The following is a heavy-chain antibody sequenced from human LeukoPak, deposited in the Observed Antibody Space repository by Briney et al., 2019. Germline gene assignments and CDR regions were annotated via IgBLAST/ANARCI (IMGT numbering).Heavy chain of an antibody. CDR1: GGSISSYY. V-gene: IGHV4-59*01. D-gene: IGHD3-10*01. J-gene: IGHJ4*02. CDR3: ARTPGLWFPLSD. CDR2: IYYSGST. Sequence: SSETLSLTCTVSGGSISSYYWSWIRQPPGKGLEWIGYIYYSGSTNYNPSLKSRVTTSVDTSKNQFSLKLSSVTAADTAVYYCARTPGLWFPLSDWGQGTLVTVSS.